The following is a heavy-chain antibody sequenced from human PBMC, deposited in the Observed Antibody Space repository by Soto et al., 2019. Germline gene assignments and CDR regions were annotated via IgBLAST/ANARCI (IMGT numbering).Heavy chain of an antibody. D-gene: IGHD4-17*01. CDR2: IIPIFGTA. CDR1: GGTFSSYA. Sequence: GASVKVSCKASGGTFSSYAISWVRQAPGQGLEWMGGIIPIFGTANYAQKFQGRVTITADESTSTAYMELSSLRSEDTAVYYCARDLAGRNDYGDGLDDYWGQGTLVTVSS. J-gene: IGHJ4*02. V-gene: IGHV1-69*13. CDR3: ARDLAGRNDYGDGLDDY.